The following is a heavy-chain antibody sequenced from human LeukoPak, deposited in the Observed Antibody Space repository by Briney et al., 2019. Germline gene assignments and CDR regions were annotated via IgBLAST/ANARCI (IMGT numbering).Heavy chain of an antibody. CDR2: IXYSGNT. CDR3: XRPTFASYSSGYRY. J-gene: IGHJ4*02. V-gene: IGHV4-39*01. Sequence: SETLSLTCTVSGGXXSXXYXXXGXXXQPPXXGXVWXXSIXYSGNTYYNPSLKSRVTISVDTSENQFSLKLTSVTAADTAVYYCXRPTFASYSSGYRYWGQGTLVTVSS. D-gene: IGHD3-22*01. CDR1: GGXXSXXYXX.